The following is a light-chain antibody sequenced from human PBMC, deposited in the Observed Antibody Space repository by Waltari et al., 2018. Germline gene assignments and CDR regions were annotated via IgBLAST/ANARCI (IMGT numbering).Light chain of an antibody. V-gene: IGKV3-20*01. CDR3: QHYLRLPLT. J-gene: IGKJ1*01. Sequence: EIVLTQSPGTLSLSLGERATLSCRASQSISRAFTWYQQKPGQAPRPLIYGASTRAPGIPDRFSGSCSGTDFFLTISRLVPDDFAVYYCQHYLRLPLTFGQGTTVEI. CDR1: QSISRAF. CDR2: GAS.